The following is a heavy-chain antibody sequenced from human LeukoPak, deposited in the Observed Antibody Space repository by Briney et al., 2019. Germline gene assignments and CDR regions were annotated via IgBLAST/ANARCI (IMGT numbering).Heavy chain of an antibody. Sequence: SETLSLTCTVSGGSISSYHWSWIRQPPGKGLEWIGYIYYSGSTNYNPSLKSRVTISVDTSKNQFSLKLSSVTAADTAVYYCARFPGYSSSWRWFDPWGQGTLVTVSS. D-gene: IGHD6-13*01. J-gene: IGHJ5*02. CDR2: IYYSGST. CDR3: ARFPGYSSSWRWFDP. CDR1: GGSISSYH. V-gene: IGHV4-59*08.